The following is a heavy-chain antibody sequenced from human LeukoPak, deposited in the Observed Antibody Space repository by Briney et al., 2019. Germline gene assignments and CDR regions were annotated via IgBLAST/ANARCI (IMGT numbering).Heavy chain of an antibody. CDR3: ARGKGETYYGSGSYPLDY. V-gene: IGHV1-18*01. J-gene: IGHJ4*02. D-gene: IGHD3-10*01. CDR2: ISAYNGNT. Sequence: EASVRVSCKASGYTFTSYGISWVRQAPGQGLEWMGWISAYNGNTNYAQKLQGRVTMTTDTSTSTAHMELRSLRSDDTAVYYCARGKGETYYGSGSYPLDYWGQGTLVTVSS. CDR1: GYTFTSYG.